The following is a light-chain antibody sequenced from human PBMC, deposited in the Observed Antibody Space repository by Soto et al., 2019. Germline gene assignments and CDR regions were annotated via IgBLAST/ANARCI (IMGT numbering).Light chain of an antibody. CDR1: SSNIGANY. CDR3: GTWDSSLSVGV. CDR2: ENN. Sequence: QSVLTQPPSVSAAPGQKVTISCSGSSSNIGANYVSWYQHLPGTAPRLVIYENNKRPSGIPDRFSGSKSGTSATLGITGLQTGDEADFYCGTWDSSLSVGVFGTGTKVTVL. J-gene: IGLJ1*01. V-gene: IGLV1-51*01.